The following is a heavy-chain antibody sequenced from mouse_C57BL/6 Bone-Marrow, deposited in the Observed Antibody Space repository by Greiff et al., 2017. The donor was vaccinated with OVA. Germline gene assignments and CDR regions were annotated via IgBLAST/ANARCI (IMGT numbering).Heavy chain of an antibody. CDR1: GFTFSSYA. Sequence: DVQLVESGGGLVKPGGSLKLSCAASGFTFSSYAMSWVRQTPEKRLEWVATISDGGSYTYYQDNVKGRFTISRDNAKNNLYLQMSHLKSEDTAMYYCAREGGNYVHYYAMDYWGQGTSVTVSS. V-gene: IGHV5-4*01. CDR2: ISDGGSYT. CDR3: AREGGNYVHYYAMDY. D-gene: IGHD2-1*01. J-gene: IGHJ4*01.